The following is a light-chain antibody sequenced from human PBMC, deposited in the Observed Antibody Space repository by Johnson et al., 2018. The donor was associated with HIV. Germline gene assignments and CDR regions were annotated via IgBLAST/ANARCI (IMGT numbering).Light chain of an antibody. V-gene: IGLV1-51*01. CDR1: SSNIGNNY. CDR2: DNN. J-gene: IGLJ1*01. CDR3: GTWSGSLN. Sequence: QSVLTQPPSVSAAPGQKVTISCSGSSSNIGNNYVSWYQQLPGTAPKLLIYDNNRRPSGIPDRFSGSKSGTSGTLGITGLQTGDEADYYCGTWSGSLNFGTGTKVTVL.